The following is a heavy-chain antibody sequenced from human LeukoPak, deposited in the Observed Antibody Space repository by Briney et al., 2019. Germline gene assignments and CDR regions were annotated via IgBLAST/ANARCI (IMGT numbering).Heavy chain of an antibody. Sequence: GASVKVSCKASGYTFTSYGISWVRQAPAQGLEWMEWMSAYNSNTNYAKKLQGKVTMTTDTSTRTDYMELRSLRSDDTDVYYCAREAGYYDSSSRGCYWGQGTLVTVSS. V-gene: IGHV1-18*01. J-gene: IGHJ4*02. CDR2: MSAYNSNT. CDR3: AREAGYYDSSSRGCY. CDR1: GYTFTSYG. D-gene: IGHD3-22*01.